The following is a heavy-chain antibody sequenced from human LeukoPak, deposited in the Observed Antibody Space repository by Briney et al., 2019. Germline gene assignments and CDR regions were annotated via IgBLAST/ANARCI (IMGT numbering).Heavy chain of an antibody. Sequence: GESLKISCKGSGYTFATYWIGWVRQMPGKGLEWMGIIYPGDFRTTYSPSFQGQVTISADKSISTAYLQWSSLQASDTAIYYCVRHLSDITSCPNYWGPGTLITVAS. CDR2: IYPGDFRT. CDR3: VRHLSDITSCPNY. V-gene: IGHV5-51*01. CDR1: GYTFATYW. D-gene: IGHD2-2*01. J-gene: IGHJ4*02.